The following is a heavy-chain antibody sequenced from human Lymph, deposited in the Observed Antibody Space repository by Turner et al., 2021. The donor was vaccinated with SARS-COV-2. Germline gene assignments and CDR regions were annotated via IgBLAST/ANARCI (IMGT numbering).Heavy chain of an antibody. CDR3: ARGRLDSFGEGYCCWFDP. J-gene: IGHJ5*02. D-gene: IGHD3-16*01. Sequence: QVQLVQTCAEGKQPRPSVKVSCKASGGAFSSYASNWVRQAHGQGLEGMGRYNRSLGIATYAEKFRGRVTIDDDKSTRTAYMEMSSLGAEDTAEYYCARGRLDSFGEGYCCWFDPWGQGTLVTVSS. CDR2: YNRSLGIA. V-gene: IGHV1-69*04. CDR1: GGAFSSYA.